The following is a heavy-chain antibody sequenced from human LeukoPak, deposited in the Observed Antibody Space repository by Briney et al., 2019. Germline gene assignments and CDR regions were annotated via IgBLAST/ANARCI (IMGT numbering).Heavy chain of an antibody. V-gene: IGHV4-59*01. Sequence: SETLSLTCTVSGGSISSYYWSWIRQPPGKGLEWIGYIYYSGSTNYNPSLKSRVTISVDTSKNQFSLKLSSVTAADTAVCYCARGYFDWAYFDYWGQGTLVTVSS. CDR3: ARGYFDWAYFDY. CDR1: GGSISSYY. CDR2: IYYSGST. J-gene: IGHJ4*02. D-gene: IGHD3-9*01.